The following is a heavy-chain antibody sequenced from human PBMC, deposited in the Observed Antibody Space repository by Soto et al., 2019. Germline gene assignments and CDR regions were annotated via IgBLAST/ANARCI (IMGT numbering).Heavy chain of an antibody. J-gene: IGHJ4*02. D-gene: IGHD4-17*01. V-gene: IGHV3-7*01. CDR3: AREMRDYGDCVDY. CDR1: GFTFSSYW. Sequence: EVQLVESGGGLVQPGGSLRLSCAASGFTFSSYWMSWVRQAPGKGLEWVANIKQDGSEKYYVDSVKGRFTISRDNAKNALYLQMNSLRAEDTAVYYCAREMRDYGDCVDYWGQGTLVTVSS. CDR2: IKQDGSEK.